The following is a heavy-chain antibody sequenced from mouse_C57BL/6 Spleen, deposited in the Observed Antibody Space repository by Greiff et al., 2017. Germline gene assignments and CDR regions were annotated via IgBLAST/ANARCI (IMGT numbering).Heavy chain of an antibody. V-gene: IGHV1-4*01. CDR1: GYTFTSYT. CDR2: INPSSGYT. J-gene: IGHJ1*03. Sequence: VQLQQSGAELARPGASVKMSCKASGYTFTSYTMHWVKQRPGQGLEWIGYINPSSGYTKYNQKFKDKATLTADKSSSTAYMQLSSLTSEDSAVYYCARSHITTVVATGYFDVWGTGTTVTVSS. CDR3: ARSHITTVVATGYFDV. D-gene: IGHD1-1*01.